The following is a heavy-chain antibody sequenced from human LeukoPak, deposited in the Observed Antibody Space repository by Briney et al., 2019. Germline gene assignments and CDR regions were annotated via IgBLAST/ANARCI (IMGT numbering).Heavy chain of an antibody. V-gene: IGHV3-30*02. J-gene: IGHJ4*02. CDR3: ARGGGWELLYPFDY. CDR1: GFTFSSYG. D-gene: IGHD1-26*01. CDR2: IRYDGTNE. Sequence: GGSLRLSCAASGFTFSSYGMHWVRQAPGKGLEWVTFIRYDGTNEYYADSVRGRFTISRDNSKNTLYLHMSSLRAEDTAVYYCARGGGWELLYPFDYWGQGTLVTVSS.